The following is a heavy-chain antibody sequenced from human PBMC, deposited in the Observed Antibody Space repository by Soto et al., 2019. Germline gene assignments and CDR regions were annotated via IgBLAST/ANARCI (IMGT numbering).Heavy chain of an antibody. D-gene: IGHD6-6*01. V-gene: IGHV6-1*01. CDR1: GDSVSSNSAA. J-gene: IGHJ3*02. CDR2: TYYRSKWYN. CDR3: ARGGLVLPHGGAFDI. Sequence: SQTLSLTCAISGDSVSSNSAAWNWIRQSPSRGLEWLGRTYYRSKWYNDYAVSVKSRITINPDTSKNQVSLQLNSVTPVDTAVYYCARGGLVLPHGGAFDIWGQGTMVTVSS.